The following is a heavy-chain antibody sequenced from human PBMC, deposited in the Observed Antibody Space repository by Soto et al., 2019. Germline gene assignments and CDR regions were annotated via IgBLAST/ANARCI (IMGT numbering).Heavy chain of an antibody. Sequence: PGGSLRLSCAASGFTFSSYWMHWVRQAPGRGLVWVSRINSDGSSTSYADSVKGRFTISRDNAKNTLYLQMNSLRAEDTAVYYCARDSYSYSSYYYYMDVWGKGTTVTVSS. J-gene: IGHJ6*03. CDR3: ARDSYSYSSYYYYMDV. D-gene: IGHD5-18*01. CDR1: GFTFSSYW. CDR2: INSDGSST. V-gene: IGHV3-74*01.